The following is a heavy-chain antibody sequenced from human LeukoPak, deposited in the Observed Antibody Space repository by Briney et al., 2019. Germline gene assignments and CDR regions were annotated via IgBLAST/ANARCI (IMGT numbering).Heavy chain of an antibody. J-gene: IGHJ4*02. CDR3: ARNENSGWGYFDY. V-gene: IGHV3-23*01. CDR1: RFTFNSYA. Sequence: GSLRLSCAASRFTFNSYAMSWVRQAPGKGLEWVSVIGGSNGITFYVGSVKGQFTISRDNSKDTLYLQMNSLRAEDTAVYYCARNENSGWGYFDYWGQGTLVTVSS. D-gene: IGHD5-12*01. CDR2: IGGSNGIT.